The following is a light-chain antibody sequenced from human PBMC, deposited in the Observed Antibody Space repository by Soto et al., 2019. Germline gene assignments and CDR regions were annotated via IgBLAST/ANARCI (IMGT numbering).Light chain of an antibody. V-gene: IGLV2-14*01. CDR2: EVS. CDR1: SSDVGGYNY. Sequence: ALAQPASVSGSPGQSITISCTGTSSDVGGYNYVSWYQQHPGKAPKLMIYEVSNRPSGVSNRFSGSKSGNTASLTISGLQAEDEADYYCSSYTSSNTLVVFGTGTKVTVL. J-gene: IGLJ1*01. CDR3: SSYTSSNTLVV.